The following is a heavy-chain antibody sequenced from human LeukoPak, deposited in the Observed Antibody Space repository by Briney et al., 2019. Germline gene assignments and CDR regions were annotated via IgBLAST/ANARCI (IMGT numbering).Heavy chain of an antibody. D-gene: IGHD1-26*01. CDR1: GFSFSVYW. V-gene: IGHV3-74*01. Sequence: GGSLRLSCAASGFSFSVYWMHWVRQAPGKGPVCVSRIKTDGSITDYADFVKGRFTISRDNAKNTLYLQMNSPRAEDTAVYYCARDTRMNTVGATRGFDYWGQGTLVTVSS. CDR2: IKTDGSIT. CDR3: ARDTRMNTVGATRGFDY. J-gene: IGHJ4*02.